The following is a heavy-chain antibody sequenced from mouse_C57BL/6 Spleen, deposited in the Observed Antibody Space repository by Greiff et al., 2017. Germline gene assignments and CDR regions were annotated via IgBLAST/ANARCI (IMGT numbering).Heavy chain of an antibody. CDR1: GYTFTDYY. J-gene: IGHJ4*01. CDR3: ARRRESYYYAMDY. V-gene: IGHV1-26*01. Sequence: VQLQQSGPELVKPGASVKISCKASGYTFTDYYMNWVKQSHGKSLEWIGDINPNNGGTSYNQKFKGKATLTVDKSSSTAYMELRSLTSEDSAVYYCARRRESYYYAMDYWGQGTSVTVSS. CDR2: INPNNGGT.